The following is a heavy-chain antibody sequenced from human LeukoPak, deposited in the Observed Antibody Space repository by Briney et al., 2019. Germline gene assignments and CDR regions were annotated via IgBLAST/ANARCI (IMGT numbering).Heavy chain of an antibody. Sequence: PSETLSLTCTVSGGSISSYYWGWIRQPPGKGLEWIGYIYYTGSTNYSPSLESRVTISVDTSKNQFSLKLSYVNAADTAVYYCARYISSGLDYWGQGTLVTVSS. CDR1: GGSISSYY. CDR3: ARYISSGLDY. J-gene: IGHJ4*02. CDR2: IYYTGST. V-gene: IGHV4-59*08. D-gene: IGHD6-6*01.